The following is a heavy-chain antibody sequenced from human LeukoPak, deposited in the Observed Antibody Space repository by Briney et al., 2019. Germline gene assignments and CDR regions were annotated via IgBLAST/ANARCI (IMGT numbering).Heavy chain of an antibody. J-gene: IGHJ4*02. Sequence: ASVKLSCKASGYTFTSCDINWVRQATGQGLEWMGWMNPNSGNTGYGQSFHGRITMTRDISIGTAYMELSNLTSEDTAIYYCTRGSSGRRDNWGQGTLATVSP. CDR1: GYTFTSCD. V-gene: IGHV1-8*01. D-gene: IGHD6-19*01. CDR3: TRGSSGRRDN. CDR2: MNPNSGNT.